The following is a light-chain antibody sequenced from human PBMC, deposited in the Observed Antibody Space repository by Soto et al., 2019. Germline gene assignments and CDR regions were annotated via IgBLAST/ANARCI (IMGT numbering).Light chain of an antibody. CDR1: SSDVGSYNL. J-gene: IGLJ1*01. Sequence: QSVLTQPASVSGSPGQSITISCTGTSSDVGSYNLVSWYQQHPGKAPKLMIYEVSKRPSGVSNRFSGSKSGNTASLTISGLQAEDEADYYCRSYAAVKGYVFGTGTKLTVL. V-gene: IGLV2-23*02. CDR3: RSYAAVKGYV. CDR2: EVS.